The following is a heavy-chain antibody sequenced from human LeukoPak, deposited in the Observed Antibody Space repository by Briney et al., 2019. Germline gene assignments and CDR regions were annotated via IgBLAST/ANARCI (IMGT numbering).Heavy chain of an antibody. CDR2: INPNSGGT. V-gene: IGHV1-2*02. CDR1: GYTFTGYY. J-gene: IGHJ4*02. D-gene: IGHD6-19*01. Sequence: ASVKVSCKASGYTFTGYYMHWVRQAPGQGLEWMGWINPNSGGTNYAQKFRGRVTMTRDTSISTAYMELSRLRSDDTAVYYCARVTAVAGTPGGWGQGTLVTVSS. CDR3: ARVTAVAGTPGG.